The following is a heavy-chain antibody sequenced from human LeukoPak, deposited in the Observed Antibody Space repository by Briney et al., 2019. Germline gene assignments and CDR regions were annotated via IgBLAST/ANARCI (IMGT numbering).Heavy chain of an antibody. CDR3: ARVVYSGYDFRGAMDV. V-gene: IGHV4-38-2*02. CDR1: GYSISSGYY. D-gene: IGHD5-12*01. CDR2: IYHSGST. Sequence: PSETLSLTCIVSGYSISSGYYWGWIRQPPGKGLEWIGSIYHSGSTYYNPSLKSRVTISVDTSKNQFSLKLSSVTAADTAVYYCARVVYSGYDFRGAMDVWGKGTTVTVSS. J-gene: IGHJ6*03.